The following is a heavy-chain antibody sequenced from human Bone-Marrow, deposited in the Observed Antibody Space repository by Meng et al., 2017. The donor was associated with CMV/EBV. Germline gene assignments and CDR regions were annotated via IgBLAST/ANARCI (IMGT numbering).Heavy chain of an antibody. CDR3: VKVLGDYCSTWFNWFDP. Sequence: GESLKISCTASGFTFNNYAMNWVRQAPGKGLEWVSAIGANGGATFYADSVKGRFTISRDNSKNTLYLQMNSLRADETAVYYCVKVLGDYCSTWFNWFDPWGQGTLVTVSS. D-gene: IGHD6-13*01. CDR2: IGANGGAT. CDR1: GFTFNNYA. J-gene: IGHJ5*02. V-gene: IGHV3-23*01.